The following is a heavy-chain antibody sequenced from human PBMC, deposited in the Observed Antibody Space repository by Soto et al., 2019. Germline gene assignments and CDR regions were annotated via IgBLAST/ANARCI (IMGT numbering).Heavy chain of an antibody. J-gene: IGHJ4*02. CDR1: GYSFTSYR. V-gene: IGHV5-51*01. Sequence: SLNISVKGSGYSFTSYRIGWVRQMPGKGLEWMGIIYPGDSDTRYSPSFQGQVTISADKSISTAYLQWSSLKASDTAMYYCARTQLVGVGTIDYWGQGTLVTVSS. CDR2: IYPGDSDT. D-gene: IGHD6-6*01. CDR3: ARTQLVGVGTIDY.